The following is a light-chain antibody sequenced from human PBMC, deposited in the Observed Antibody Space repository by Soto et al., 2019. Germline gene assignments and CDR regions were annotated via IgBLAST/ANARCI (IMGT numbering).Light chain of an antibody. CDR3: ASWDDSLSAVL. J-gene: IGLJ2*01. CDR1: SSNIGSNT. CDR2: SDN. Sequence: QSVLTQPPSVSGTPGQRVSISCSGSSSNIGSNTVNWYLQFPGAAPKLLIYSDNQRPSGVPDRFSGSKSGTSASLAISGLQSEDETDYYCASWDDSLSAVLFGGGTQLTVL. V-gene: IGLV1-44*01.